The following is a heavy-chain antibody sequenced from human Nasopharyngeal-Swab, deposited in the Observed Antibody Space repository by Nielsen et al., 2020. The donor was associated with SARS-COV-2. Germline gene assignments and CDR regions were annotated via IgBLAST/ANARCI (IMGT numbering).Heavy chain of an antibody. D-gene: IGHD3-22*01. CDR2: INHSGTT. CDR3: ARGGLVVITD. CDR1: GGSFSGYY. Sequence: SETLSLTCAVYGGSFSGYYWSWIRQPPGKGLEWIGEINHSGTTNYNPSLKSRVTISIDTSKNQFSLKLSSVTAADTAVYYCARGGLVVITDWGQGTLVTVSS. V-gene: IGHV4-34*01. J-gene: IGHJ4*02.